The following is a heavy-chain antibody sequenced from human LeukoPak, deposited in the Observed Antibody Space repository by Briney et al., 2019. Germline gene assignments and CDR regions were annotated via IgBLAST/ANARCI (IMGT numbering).Heavy chain of an antibody. CDR1: GFTFSSYS. CDR2: ISSSSSTI. V-gene: IGHV3-48*01. CDR3: ARGGDYIVDY. J-gene: IGHJ4*02. Sequence: GGTLRLFCAASGFTFSSYSMIWVRQAPGKGLEWVSYISSSSSTIYYADSVKRRFTICRDNAKNSLYLQMNSLRAEDTAVYYCARGGDYIVDYWGQGTLVAVFS. D-gene: IGHD4-17*01.